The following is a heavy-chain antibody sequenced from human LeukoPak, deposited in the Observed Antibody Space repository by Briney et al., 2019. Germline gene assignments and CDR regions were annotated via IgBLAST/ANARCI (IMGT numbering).Heavy chain of an antibody. Sequence: PSETLSLTCTVSGGSISSFGYYWGWIRQPPGQGLEWIGSIYYSGNSYNNPSLRSRVTISVDMSKSQLSLKLRSVTAADTAVYYCAKDSRVHDYWGQGTLVTVSS. CDR1: GGSISSFGYY. J-gene: IGHJ4*02. CDR2: IYYSGNS. V-gene: IGHV4-39*07. CDR3: AKDSRVHDY.